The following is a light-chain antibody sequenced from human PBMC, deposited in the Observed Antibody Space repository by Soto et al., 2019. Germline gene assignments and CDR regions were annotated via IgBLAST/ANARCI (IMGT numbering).Light chain of an antibody. CDR2: DVS. CDR3: CSYAGSYTHV. J-gene: IGLJ1*01. V-gene: IGLV2-11*01. Sequence: QSALTQPRSVSGSPGQSVTISCTGTSSDVGGYNYVSWYQQHPGKAPKLMIYDVSKRPSGVPDRFSGSKSGNTASLTISGLQTDDEAHYYCCSYAGSYTHVFGTGTKLTVL. CDR1: SSDVGGYNY.